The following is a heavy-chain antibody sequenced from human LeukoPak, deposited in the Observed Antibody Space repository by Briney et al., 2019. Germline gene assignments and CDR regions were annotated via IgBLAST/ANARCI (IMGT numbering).Heavy chain of an antibody. CDR3: ARSGYSSVLGGEYYFVY. Sequence: ASVKVSCKASGYTFTGYYMHWVRQAPGQGLEWMGWINPNSGGTNYAQKFQGWVTMTRDTSISTAYMELSRLRSDDTAVYYCARSGYSSVLGGEYYFVYWGQGTLVTVSS. D-gene: IGHD6-19*01. CDR2: INPNSGGT. CDR1: GYTFTGYY. J-gene: IGHJ4*02. V-gene: IGHV1-2*04.